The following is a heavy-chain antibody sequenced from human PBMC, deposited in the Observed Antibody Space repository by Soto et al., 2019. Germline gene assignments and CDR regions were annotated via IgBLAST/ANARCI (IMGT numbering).Heavy chain of an antibody. V-gene: IGHV3-23*01. CDR3: AKNSYLMPSPHNYYMDV. D-gene: IGHD3-10*01. J-gene: IGHJ6*03. Sequence: PGGSLRLSCAASGFTFSSYAMSWVRQAPGKGLEWVSAISGSGGSTYYADSVKGRFTISRDNSKNTLYLQMNSLRAEDTAVYYYAKNSYLMPSPHNYYMDVWGKGTTVTVSS. CDR1: GFTFSSYA. CDR2: ISGSGGST.